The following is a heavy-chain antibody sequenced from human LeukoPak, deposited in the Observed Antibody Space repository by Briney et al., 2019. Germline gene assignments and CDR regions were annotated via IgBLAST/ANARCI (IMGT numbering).Heavy chain of an antibody. D-gene: IGHD2-2*01. V-gene: IGHV6-1*01. CDR2: TYYRSKWYN. CDR1: GDSVSSNSAA. CDR3: ARGLVELYYYYMDV. J-gene: IGHJ6*03. Sequence: SQTLSLNCAISGDSVSSNSAAWNWIRQSPSKGLEWLGRTYYRSKWYNDYAVSVKSRITINPDTSKNQFSLQLNSETPEDTAVYYCARGLVELYYYYMDVWGKGTTVTVSS.